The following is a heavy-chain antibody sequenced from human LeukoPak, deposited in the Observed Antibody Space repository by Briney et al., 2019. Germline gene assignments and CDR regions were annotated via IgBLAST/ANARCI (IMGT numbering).Heavy chain of an antibody. CDR1: GGSFSGYY. V-gene: IGHV4-34*01. J-gene: IGHJ4*02. D-gene: IGHD4-17*01. CDR3: ARLPYTYGDYYFDD. CDR2: INHSGST. Sequence: SETLSLTCAVYGGSFSGYYWSWIRQPPGKGLEWIGEINHSGSTNYNPSLKSRVTISVDTSKNQFSLKLSSVTAADTAVYYCARLPYTYGDYYFDDWGQGTLVTVSS.